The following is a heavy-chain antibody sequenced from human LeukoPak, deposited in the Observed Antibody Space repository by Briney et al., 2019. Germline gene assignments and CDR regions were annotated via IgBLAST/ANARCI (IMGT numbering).Heavy chain of an antibody. D-gene: IGHD1-7*01. J-gene: IGHJ4*02. V-gene: IGHV3-48*03. CDR1: GFTLSSYE. CDR3: ARSSRELGGYAPWELMPPFDY. CDR2: IHYSGGDT. Sequence: PGGSLRLSCTASGFTLSSYEMSWIRQAPGKGLEGVSRIHYSGGDTHYADSVKGRFTISRDNAKNSLYLQMNSLRAEDTAVYYCARSSRELGGYAPWELMPPFDYWGQGTLVTVSS.